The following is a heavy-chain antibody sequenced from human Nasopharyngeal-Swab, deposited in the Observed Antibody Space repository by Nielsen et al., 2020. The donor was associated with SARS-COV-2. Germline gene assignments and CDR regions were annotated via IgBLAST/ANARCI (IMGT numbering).Heavy chain of an antibody. CDR1: GYTFTSYY. CDR3: ARDKATTGTTNWFDP. V-gene: IGHV1-46*01. D-gene: IGHD1-1*01. CDR2: INPSGGST. Sequence: ASVKVSCKASGYTFTSYYMHWVRQAPGQGLEWMGIINPSGGSTSYAQKFQGRVTMTRDTSTSTVYMELSSLRSEDTAVYYCARDKATTGTTNWFDPWGQGTLVTVSS. J-gene: IGHJ5*02.